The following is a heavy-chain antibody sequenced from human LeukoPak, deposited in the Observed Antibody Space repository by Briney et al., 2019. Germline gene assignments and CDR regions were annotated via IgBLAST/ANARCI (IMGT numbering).Heavy chain of an antibody. V-gene: IGHV4-39*01. Sequence: KTSETLSLTCTVSGGSISSSSYYWGWIRQPPGQGLEWIGSIYYSGSTYYNPSLKSRVTISVDTSKNQFSLKLSSVTAADTAVYYCARLDLFQASGSTLVDYWGQGTLVTVSS. J-gene: IGHJ4*02. D-gene: IGHD5-12*01. CDR1: GGSISSSSYY. CDR2: IYYSGST. CDR3: ARLDLFQASGSTLVDY.